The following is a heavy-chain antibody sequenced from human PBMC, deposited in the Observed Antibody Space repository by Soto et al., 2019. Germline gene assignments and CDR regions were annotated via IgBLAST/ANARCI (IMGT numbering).Heavy chain of an antibody. CDR3: AKGQSGWYAPFDY. D-gene: IGHD6-19*01. CDR1: GFPFSSYA. Sequence: EVQLLESGGGLVQPGGSLRLSCAASGFPFSSYAMSWVRQAPGKGLEWVSTISGSGGSTYYADSVKGRFTISRGNPKNTLYLQMNSLRAEDTAVYYCAKGQSGWYAPFDYWGQGTLVTVSS. J-gene: IGHJ4*02. CDR2: ISGSGGST. V-gene: IGHV3-23*01.